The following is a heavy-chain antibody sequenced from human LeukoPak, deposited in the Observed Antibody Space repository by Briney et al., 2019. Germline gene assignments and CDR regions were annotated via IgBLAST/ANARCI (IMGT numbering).Heavy chain of an antibody. CDR2: IRYDGSNR. D-gene: IGHD3-16*01. CDR1: EFTFSRYG. V-gene: IGHV3-30*02. Sequence: PGGSLRLPCAASEFTFSRYGMHWVRQAPGKGLEWVAFIRYDGSNRYYADSVKGRFTISRDNSKNTLYLQMNSLRAEDTAVYYCAKVALMITFGGALDYWGQGTLVTVSS. J-gene: IGHJ4*02. CDR3: AKVALMITFGGALDY.